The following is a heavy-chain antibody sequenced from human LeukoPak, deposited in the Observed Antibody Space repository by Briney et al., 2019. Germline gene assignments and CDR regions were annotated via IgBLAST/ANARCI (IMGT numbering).Heavy chain of an antibody. CDR3: ARELGENYDFWSGYYTLDY. CDR2: IYTSGST. D-gene: IGHD3-3*01. CDR1: GGSISSGSYY. Sequence: PSQTLSLXCTVSGGSISSGSYYWSWIRQPAGKGLEWIGRIYTSGSTNYNPSLKSRVTISVDTSKNQFSLKLSSVTAADTAVYYCARELGENYDFWSGYYTLDYWGQGTLVTVSS. J-gene: IGHJ4*02. V-gene: IGHV4-61*02.